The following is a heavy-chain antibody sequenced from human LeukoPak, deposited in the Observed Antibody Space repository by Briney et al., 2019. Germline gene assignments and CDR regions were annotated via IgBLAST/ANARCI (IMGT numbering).Heavy chain of an antibody. J-gene: IGHJ3*02. CDR2: IGAYNGNT. Sequence: ASVKVSCKASGYSFGNFGISWMRQAPGQGLEWVGWIGAYNGNTTYAQKLQGRVIMTTDISTATAHLELRSLRSDDTAVYYCARDPYDILTGYEDAFDIWGQGTMVTVSS. V-gene: IGHV1-18*01. CDR3: ARDPYDILTGYEDAFDI. CDR1: GYSFGNFG. D-gene: IGHD3-9*01.